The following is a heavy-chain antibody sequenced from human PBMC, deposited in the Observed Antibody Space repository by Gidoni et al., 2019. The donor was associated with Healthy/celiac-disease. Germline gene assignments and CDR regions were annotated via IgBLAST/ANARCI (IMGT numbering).Heavy chain of an antibody. CDR1: GFTFDDYA. V-gene: IGHV3-9*03. D-gene: IGHD4-4*01. J-gene: IGHJ4*02. CDR2: ISWNSGSI. Sequence: EVQLVESGGGLVQPGRSMRLSCAASGFTFDDYAMHWVRQAQGKGLEWVSGISWNSGSIGYADSVKGRFTISRDNAKNSLYLQMNSLRAEDMALYYCAKGTDSNYELAWDYRGQGTLVTVSS. CDR3: AKGTDSNYELAWDY.